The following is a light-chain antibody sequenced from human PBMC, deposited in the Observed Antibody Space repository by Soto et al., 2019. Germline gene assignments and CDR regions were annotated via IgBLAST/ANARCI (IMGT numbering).Light chain of an antibody. CDR2: DVS. J-gene: IGLJ1*01. CDR1: SSDVGGYNY. CDR3: SSYTSSSTLYV. Sequence: QSALTQPASVSRSPGQSITISCTGTSSDVGGYNYVSWYQQHPGKAPKLMIYDVSNRPSGVSNRFSGSKSGNTASLTISGLQAEDEADYYCSSYTSSSTLYVFGTGTKV. V-gene: IGLV2-14*01.